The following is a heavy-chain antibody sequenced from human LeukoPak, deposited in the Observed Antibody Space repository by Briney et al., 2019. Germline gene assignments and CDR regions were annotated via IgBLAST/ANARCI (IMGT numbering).Heavy chain of an antibody. Sequence: PSETLSLTCTVSGGPISSSSYYWGWIRQPPGKGLEWIGSIYYSGSTYYNPSLKSRVTISVDTSKNQFSLKLSSVTAADTAVYYCARRSIAARRDYWGQGTLVTVSS. CDR1: GGPISSSSYY. D-gene: IGHD6-6*01. J-gene: IGHJ4*02. CDR2: IYYSGST. V-gene: IGHV4-39*01. CDR3: ARRSIAARRDY.